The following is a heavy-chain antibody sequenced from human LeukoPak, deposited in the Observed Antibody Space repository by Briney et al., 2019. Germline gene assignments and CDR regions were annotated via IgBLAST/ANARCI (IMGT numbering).Heavy chain of an antibody. V-gene: IGHV1-2*02. Sequence: GASVKVSCKASGYTFTGYYMHWVRQAPGQGLEWMGWINPNSGGTNYAQKFQGRVTMTRDTSISTAYMELSRLRSDDTAVYYCARESLSGSYCGWFDPWGQGTLVTVSS. CDR2: INPNSGGT. CDR3: ARESLSGSYCGWFDP. CDR1: GYTFTGYY. J-gene: IGHJ5*02. D-gene: IGHD1-26*01.